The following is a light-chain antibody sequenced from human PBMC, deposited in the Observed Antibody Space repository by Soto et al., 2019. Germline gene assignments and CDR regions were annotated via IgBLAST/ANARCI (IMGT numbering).Light chain of an antibody. CDR2: DVN. J-gene: IGLJ1*01. CDR3: CSWNSNSDTHYV. V-gene: IGLV2-14*03. Sequence: QSVLTQPASVSGSPGQSITISCTGTSSDIGASNYVSWYQQHPGQAPKLMISDVNNRPSGISDRFSGSKSGNTASLTISGLAAEDEDDYYCCSWNSNSDTHYVFGTGTKLTAL. CDR1: SSDIGASNY.